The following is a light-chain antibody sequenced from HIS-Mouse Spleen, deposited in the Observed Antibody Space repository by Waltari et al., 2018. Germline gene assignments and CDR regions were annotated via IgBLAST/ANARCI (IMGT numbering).Light chain of an antibody. Sequence: QSVLTQPPSASGTPGQRVTISCSGSSSNLGSNYVNWYQQPPGTAPKLLIYRNNQRPSGVPDRFSGSKSGTSASLAISGLRSEDEADYYCAAWDDSLSGVVFGGGTKLTVL. J-gene: IGLJ2*01. V-gene: IGLV1-47*01. CDR3: AAWDDSLSGVV. CDR1: SSNLGSNY. CDR2: RNN.